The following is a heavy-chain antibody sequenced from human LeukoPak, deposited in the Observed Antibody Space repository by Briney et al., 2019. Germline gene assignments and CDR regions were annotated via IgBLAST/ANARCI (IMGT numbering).Heavy chain of an antibody. CDR3: ARCSYSSSSVYYYYYMDV. D-gene: IGHD6-6*01. J-gene: IGHJ6*03. Sequence: SETLSLTCTVSGGSISSGSYYWSWIRQPAGKGLEWIGYIYYSGSTNYNPSLKSRVTISVDTSKNQFSLKLSSVTAADTAVYYCARCSYSSSSVYYYYYMDVWGKGTTVTVSS. CDR1: GGSISSGSYY. CDR2: IYYSGST. V-gene: IGHV4-61*10.